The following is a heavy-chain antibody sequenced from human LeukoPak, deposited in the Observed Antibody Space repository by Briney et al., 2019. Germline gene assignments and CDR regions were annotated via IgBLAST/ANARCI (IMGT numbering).Heavy chain of an antibody. J-gene: IGHJ4*02. Sequence: GGSLRLSCAPSGFTFSSYWMGWVRQAPGRGLEWVSAISGGGTTTYYADSVKGRFTISRDNSKNTLYLQMISLRAEDTALYYCARGTFLSGASPLDYWGQGTLVTVSS. CDR3: ARGTFLSGASPLDY. V-gene: IGHV3-23*01. D-gene: IGHD3-10*01. CDR2: ISGGGTTT. CDR1: GFTFSSYW.